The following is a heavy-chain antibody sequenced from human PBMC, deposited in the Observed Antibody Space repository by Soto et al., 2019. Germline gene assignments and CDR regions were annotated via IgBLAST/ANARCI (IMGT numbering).Heavy chain of an antibody. V-gene: IGHV3-23*01. CDR1: GFTFSSYA. J-gene: IGHJ6*02. D-gene: IGHD4-17*01. CDR2: ISGSGGST. Sequence: PGGPLRLSCAASGFTFSSYAMSWVRQAPGKGLEWVSAISGSGGSTYYADSVKGRFTISRDNSKNTLYLQMNSLRAEDTAVYYCAKAHPTTVTTDYYYYGMDVWGQGTTVTVSS. CDR3: AKAHPTTVTTDYYYYGMDV.